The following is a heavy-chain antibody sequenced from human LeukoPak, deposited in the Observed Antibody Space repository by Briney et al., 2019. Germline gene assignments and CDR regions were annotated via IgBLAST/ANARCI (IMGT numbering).Heavy chain of an antibody. CDR2: INHSGST. CDR1: GGSISSGYY. CDR3: ARRLSQWLVEAFAPRSFDY. D-gene: IGHD6-19*01. V-gene: IGHV4-34*01. J-gene: IGHJ4*02. Sequence: SETLSLTCTVSGGSISSGYYWSWIRQPPGKGLEWIGEINHSGSTNYNPSLKSRVTISVDTSKNQFSLKLSSVTAADTAVYYCARRLSQWLVEAFAPRSFDYWGQGTLVTVSS.